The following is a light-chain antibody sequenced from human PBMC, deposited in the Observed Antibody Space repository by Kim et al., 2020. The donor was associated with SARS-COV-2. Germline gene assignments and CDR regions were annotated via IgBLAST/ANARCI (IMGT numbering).Light chain of an antibody. CDR1: QSITNSY. CDR2: GAS. V-gene: IGKV3-20*01. J-gene: IGKJ2*01. CDR3: QQYGSSPAYT. Sequence: SPGERVTLSFRASQSITNSYLVWYQQRPGQAPRLLIYGASSRATGIPDRFSGSGSGTDFTLTISRLEPEDFAVYYCQQYGSSPAYTFGQGTKLEI.